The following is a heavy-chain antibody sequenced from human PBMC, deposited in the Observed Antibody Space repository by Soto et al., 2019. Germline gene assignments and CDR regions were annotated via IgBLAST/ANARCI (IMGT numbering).Heavy chain of an antibody. V-gene: IGHV3-11*01. CDR2: ISSSGSTI. J-gene: IGHJ1*01. CDR3: ARDLGADEPGPQYFQH. D-gene: IGHD3-16*01. Sequence: QVDLVESGGGLVKPGGSLRLSCAASGFTFSDYYMSWIRQAPGKGLEWVSYISSSGSTIYYADSVKGRFTISMDNAKNSLYLKMNSLRAEDTAVYYCARDLGADEPGPQYFQHWGQGTLVTVSS. CDR1: GFTFSDYY.